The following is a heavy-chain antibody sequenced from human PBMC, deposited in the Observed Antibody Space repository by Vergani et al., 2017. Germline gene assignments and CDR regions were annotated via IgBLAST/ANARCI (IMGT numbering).Heavy chain of an antibody. J-gene: IGHJ4*02. CDR2: INPSGGST. CDR1: GYTFTSYY. D-gene: IGHD6-13*01. V-gene: IGHV1-46*01. CDR3: ARDVGPGIAAAGLERRGYFDY. Sequence: QVQLVQSGAEVKKPGASVKVSCKASGYTFTSYYMHWVRQAPGQGLEWMGIINPSGGSTSYAQKFQGRVTMTRDTSTGTVYMELSSLRSEDTAVYYCARDVGPGIAAAGLERRGYFDYWGQGTLVTVSS.